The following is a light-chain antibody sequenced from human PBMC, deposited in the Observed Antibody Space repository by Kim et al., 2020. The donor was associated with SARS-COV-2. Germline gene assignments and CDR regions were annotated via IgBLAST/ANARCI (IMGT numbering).Light chain of an antibody. J-gene: IGKJ1*01. Sequence: VSPGERATRSCRASQSVSSNLAWYRQRPGQPPRLLIYGASTRATGIPARFSGSGSGTDFTLTITGLQSEDFAIFYCQQYDNLPRTFGQGTKVDIK. CDR1: QSVSSN. CDR2: GAS. CDR3: QQYDNLPRT. V-gene: IGKV3-15*01.